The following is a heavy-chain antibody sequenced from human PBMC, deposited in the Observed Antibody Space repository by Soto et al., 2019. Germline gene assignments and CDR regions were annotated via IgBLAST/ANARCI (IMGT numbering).Heavy chain of an antibody. V-gene: IGHV3-9*01. CDR2: ISWNSGII. D-gene: IGHD1-26*01. CDR1: GFTFDDYA. CDR3: AKDIEWGGSHLNHAFDI. Sequence: EMKLVESGGGLVQPGRSLRLACAASGFTFDDYAMHWVRQVPGKGLEWVSSISWNSGIIDYADSVKGRFSISRDNAKKFLDLQMNSLRPEDTALYYCAKDIEWGGSHLNHAFDIWGLWTMVSVSS. J-gene: IGHJ3*02.